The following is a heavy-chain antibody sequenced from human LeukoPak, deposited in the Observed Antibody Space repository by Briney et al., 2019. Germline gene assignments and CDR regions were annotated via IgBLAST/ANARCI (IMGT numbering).Heavy chain of an antibody. Sequence: SETLSLTCTVSGGSISSSSYYWGWIRQPPGKGLEWIGSIYYSGSTYYNPSLKSRVTISVDTSKNQFSLKLSSVTAADTAVYYCARVYYDILTDLYYFDYWGQGTLVTVSS. CDR1: GGSISSSSYY. J-gene: IGHJ4*02. CDR3: ARVYYDILTDLYYFDY. V-gene: IGHV4-39*07. CDR2: IYYSGST. D-gene: IGHD3-9*01.